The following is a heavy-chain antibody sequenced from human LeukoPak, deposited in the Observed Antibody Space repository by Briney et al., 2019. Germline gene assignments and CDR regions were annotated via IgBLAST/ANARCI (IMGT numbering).Heavy chain of an antibody. CDR3: ARGRLWLQGYYYYMDV. V-gene: IGHV4-34*01. CDR1: GGSFSGYY. J-gene: IGHJ6*03. D-gene: IGHD5-18*01. CDR2: INHSGST. Sequence: SETLSLTCAVYGGSFSGYYWSWIRQPPGKGLEWIGEINHSGSTNYSPSLKSRVTISVDKSKNQFSLKLSSVTAADTAVYYCARGRLWLQGYYYYMDVWGKGTTVTVSS.